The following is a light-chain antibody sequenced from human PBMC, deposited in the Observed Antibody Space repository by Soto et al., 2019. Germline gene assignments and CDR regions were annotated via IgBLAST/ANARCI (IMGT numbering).Light chain of an antibody. Sequence: LTQPRSVSGSPRQSVTISCTGTSSDVGGYNYVSWYQQHPGKAPKLMIYDASKRPSGVPDRFSGSKSGNTASLTISGLQAEDEADYYCCSYAGSYTYVFGTGTKVTVL. CDR1: SSDVGGYNY. J-gene: IGLJ1*01. CDR2: DAS. V-gene: IGLV2-11*01. CDR3: CSYAGSYTYV.